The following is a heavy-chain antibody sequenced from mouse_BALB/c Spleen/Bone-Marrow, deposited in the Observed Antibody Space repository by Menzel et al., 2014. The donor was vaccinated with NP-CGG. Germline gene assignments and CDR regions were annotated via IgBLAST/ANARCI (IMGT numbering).Heavy chain of an antibody. J-gene: IGHJ3*01. V-gene: IGHV1-37*01. D-gene: IGHD2-4*01. CDR3: GRGNYDYDSWFGY. CDR2: INPYNGDP. Sequence: VQLQQSGPELVKPGASVKIPCKASGYSFTGYFMNWMKQSHGKSLEWIGRINPYNGDPFYNQKFKGKATLTVDKSSSTAHMELLSLTSEDSAVYYCGRGNYDYDSWFGYWGQGTLVTVSA. CDR1: GYSFTGYF.